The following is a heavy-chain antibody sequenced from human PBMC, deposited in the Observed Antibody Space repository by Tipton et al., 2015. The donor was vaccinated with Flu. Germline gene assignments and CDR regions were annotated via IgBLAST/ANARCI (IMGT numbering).Heavy chain of an antibody. CDR2: MYISGST. J-gene: IGHJ6*02. CDR3: ARDGGIAAGGYGMDV. Sequence: TLSLTCAVYGGSISSYFWSWIRQPAGKGLEWIGRMYISGSTNYNPSLESRVTMSVDTSKNEFSLKLSSVTAADTAVYYCARDGGIAAGGYGMDVWGQGTTVTVSS. D-gene: IGHD6-13*01. V-gene: IGHV4-4*07. CDR1: GGSISSYF.